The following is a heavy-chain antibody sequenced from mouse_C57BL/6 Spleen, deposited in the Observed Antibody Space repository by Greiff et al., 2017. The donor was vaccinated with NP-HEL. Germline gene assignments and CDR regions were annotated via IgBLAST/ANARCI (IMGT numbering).Heavy chain of an antibody. CDR3: ATTVVATGYLDD. CDR1: GYTFTSYW. J-gene: IGHJ1*03. Sequence: QVQLKQPGAELVKPGASVKMSCKASGYTFTSYWITWVKQRPGQGLEWIGDIYPGSGSTNYNEKFKSKATLTVDTSSSTAYMQLSSLTSEDSAVYYGATTVVATGYLDDWGTGTTVTVSS. V-gene: IGHV1-55*01. CDR2: IYPGSGST. D-gene: IGHD1-1*01.